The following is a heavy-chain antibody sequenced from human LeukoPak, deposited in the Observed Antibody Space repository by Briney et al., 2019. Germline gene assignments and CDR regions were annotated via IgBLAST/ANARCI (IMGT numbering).Heavy chain of an antibody. Sequence: TGGSLRLSCAASGFTFSSFGMNWVRQPPGKGLEWVSVIYSDGSTYFADSVKGRFTSSRHNSKNTLYLQMNNLRAEDTAVYYCASYGGKSDFDYWGQGTLVTVSS. CDR3: ASYGGKSDFDY. J-gene: IGHJ4*02. CDR2: IYSDGST. V-gene: IGHV3-53*01. D-gene: IGHD4-23*01. CDR1: GFTFSSFG.